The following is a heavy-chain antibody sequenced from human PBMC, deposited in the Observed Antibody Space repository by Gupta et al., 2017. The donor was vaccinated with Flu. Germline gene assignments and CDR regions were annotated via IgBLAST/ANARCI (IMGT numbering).Heavy chain of an antibody. CDR2: IIPVIGTA. D-gene: IGHD6-13*01. CDR1: GATFSSYA. J-gene: IGHJ6*02. CDR3: ARPTGYRSSWFLGNGMDV. V-gene: IGHV1-69*01. Sequence: QVQLVQSGAEVKKPGSSVKVSCRASGATFSSYAISWVRQAPGQGLEWMGGIIPVIGTANYPQKFQGRVTITADESTSTAYMEVSSLRSDDTAVYYCARPTGYRSSWFLGNGMDVWGQGTTVTVSS.